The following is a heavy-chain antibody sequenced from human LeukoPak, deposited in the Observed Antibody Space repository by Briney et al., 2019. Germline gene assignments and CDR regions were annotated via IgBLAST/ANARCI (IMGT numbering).Heavy chain of an antibody. CDR2: IKQDGSEK. J-gene: IGHJ6*03. CDR1: GFTFSSYS. Sequence: GGSLRLSCAASGFTFSSYSMNWVRQAPGKGLEWVANIKQDGSEKYYVDSVKGRFTISRDNAKNSLYLQMNSLRAEDTAVYYCARDGGYDYVWGSSRPDYYYSYLDVWGKGTTVTVTS. CDR3: ARDGGYDYVWGSSRPDYYYSYLDV. D-gene: IGHD3-16*02. V-gene: IGHV3-7*01.